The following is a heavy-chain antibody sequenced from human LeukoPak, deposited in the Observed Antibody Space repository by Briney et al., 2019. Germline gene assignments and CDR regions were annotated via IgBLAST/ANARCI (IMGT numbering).Heavy chain of an antibody. V-gene: IGHV1-18*01. D-gene: IGHD6-13*01. Sequence: ASVKVSCKASGYTFINSAIGWVRQAPGQGLEWMGWISAYNGITNYAQKLQGRVTMTTDTSTSTAYMELRSLRSDDTAVYYCASSSSSWYNYWGQGTLVTVSS. CDR1: GYTFINSA. CDR2: ISAYNGIT. J-gene: IGHJ4*02. CDR3: ASSSSSWYNY.